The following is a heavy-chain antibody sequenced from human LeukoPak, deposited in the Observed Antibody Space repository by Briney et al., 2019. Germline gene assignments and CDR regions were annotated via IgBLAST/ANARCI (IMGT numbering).Heavy chain of an antibody. CDR2: IYYSGST. CDR3: ARALGGGDWYYFDY. D-gene: IGHD2-21*02. V-gene: IGHV4-61*01. CDR1: GDSVTSGRYY. Sequence: TSETLSLTCSVSGDSVTSGRYYWSWIRQPPGKGLEWIGYIYYSGSTNYNPSLKSRVTISVDTSKNQFSLKLSSVTAADTAVYYCARALGGGDWYYFDYWGQGTLVTVSS. J-gene: IGHJ4*02.